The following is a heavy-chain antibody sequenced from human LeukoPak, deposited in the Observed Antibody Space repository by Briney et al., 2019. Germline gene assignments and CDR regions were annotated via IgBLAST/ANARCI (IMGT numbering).Heavy chain of an antibody. V-gene: IGHV4-4*02. CDR2: ISLSGLT. Sequence: KSSGTLSLTCAVSGGSISSSNWWSWVRQPPGKGLEWIGEISLSGLTNYNPSLKSRVTMALDKSKNHLSLNLTSVTAADTAVYYCSRENGAFSPFGYWGQGTLVTVPS. D-gene: IGHD2-8*01. J-gene: IGHJ4*02. CDR1: GGSISSSNW. CDR3: SRENGAFSPFGY.